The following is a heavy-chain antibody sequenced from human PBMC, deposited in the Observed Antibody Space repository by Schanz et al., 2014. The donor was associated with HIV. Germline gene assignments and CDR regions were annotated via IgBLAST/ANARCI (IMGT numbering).Heavy chain of an antibody. Sequence: QVQLVQSGAEVKKPGASVNVSCKASGYSFTSNFIHWVRQAPGQGLQWMGVINTNGGGTSDTLQGRVIITRDTSTRTVYMYLSNLRFEDSAVYYCAREKMDTGGLDVWGQGTTVTVSS. CDR1: GYSFTSNF. J-gene: IGHJ6*02. CDR3: AREKMDTGGLDV. CDR2: INTNGGGT. V-gene: IGHV1-46*01.